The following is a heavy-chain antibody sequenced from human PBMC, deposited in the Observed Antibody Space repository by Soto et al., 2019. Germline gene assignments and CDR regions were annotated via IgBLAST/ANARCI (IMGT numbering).Heavy chain of an antibody. J-gene: IGHJ3*02. CDR2: INPNSGGT. CDR1: GYTFTGYY. D-gene: IGHD1-26*01. Sequence: ASVKVSCKASGYTFTGYYMHWVRQAPGQGLEWMGWINPNSGGTNYAQKFQGWVTMTRDTSISTAYMELSRLRSDDTAVYYCARDLELQGATTSHDAFDIWGQGTMVTVSS. CDR3: ARDLELQGATTSHDAFDI. V-gene: IGHV1-2*04.